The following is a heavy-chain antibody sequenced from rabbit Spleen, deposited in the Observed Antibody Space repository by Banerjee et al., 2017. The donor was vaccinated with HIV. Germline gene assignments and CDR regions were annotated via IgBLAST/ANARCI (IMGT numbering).Heavy chain of an antibody. CDR3: ARGDGSSNWSWNL. V-gene: IGHV1S45*01. J-gene: IGHJ4*01. CDR2: IRSSNADT. Sequence: QEQLVESGGGLVQPEGSLTLTCTASGFSFSNNWICWVRQAPGKGLEWIACIRSSNADTWYASWAKGRFTISKSSSSTVDLKMTSLTAADTAMYFCARGDGSSNWSWNLWGPGTLVTVS. CDR1: GFSFSNNW. D-gene: IGHD8-1*01.